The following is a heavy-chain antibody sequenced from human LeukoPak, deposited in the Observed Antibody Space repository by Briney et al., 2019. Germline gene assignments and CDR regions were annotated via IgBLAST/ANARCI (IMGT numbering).Heavy chain of an antibody. Sequence: QPGGSPRLSCAASGFTFSSYEMNWVRQAPGKGLEWVSYISSSGSTIYYADSVKGRFTISRDNAKNSLYLQMNSLRAEDTAVYYCARDSGLSGSYWPTPTRFDYWGQGTLVTVSS. CDR1: GFTFSSYE. CDR3: ARDSGLSGSYWPTPTRFDY. V-gene: IGHV3-48*03. J-gene: IGHJ4*02. D-gene: IGHD1-26*01. CDR2: ISSSGSTI.